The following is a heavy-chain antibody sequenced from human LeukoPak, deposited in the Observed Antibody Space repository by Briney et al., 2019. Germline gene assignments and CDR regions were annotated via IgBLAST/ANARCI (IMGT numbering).Heavy chain of an antibody. J-gene: IGHJ3*02. D-gene: IGHD3-10*01. Sequence: ASVKVSCKVCVYIHTELSMHGVRQARARGLEWVGGFDREDGEKIYAQKFQGRVTMNEDTSTDTAYMELSSLRYEDTAVYYCATDGWGSYAKWDFDIWGQGTMVTVSS. V-gene: IGHV1-24*01. CDR1: VYIHTELS. CDR2: FDREDGEK. CDR3: ATDGWGSYAKWDFDI.